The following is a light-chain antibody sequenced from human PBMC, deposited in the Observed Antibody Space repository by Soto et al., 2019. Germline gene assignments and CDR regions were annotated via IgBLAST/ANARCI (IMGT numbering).Light chain of an antibody. Sequence: DIVLTQSPATLSLSPGETATLSCRESNNIYNNYLAWYQQKPGQAPRLLIDGASNRATGIPDRFSGSGSGTDFTLTISRLEPEDFAIYYCQQYVGSPPTTFGQGTKVDIK. CDR1: NNIYNNY. J-gene: IGKJ1*01. V-gene: IGKV3-20*01. CDR2: GAS. CDR3: QQYVGSPPTT.